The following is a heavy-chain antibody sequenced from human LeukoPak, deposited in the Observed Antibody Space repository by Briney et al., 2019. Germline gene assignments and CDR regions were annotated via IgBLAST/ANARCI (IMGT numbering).Heavy chain of an antibody. CDR3: ARGFILTGVFDY. D-gene: IGHD3-9*01. CDR1: GGSFSGYY. J-gene: IGHJ4*02. Sequence: TSETLSLTCAVFGGSFSGYYWSWIRQPPGKGLEWIGEINHSGSTNYNPSLKSRVTISVDTSKNQFSLKLSSVTAADTAVYYCARGFILTGVFDYWGQGTLVTVSS. V-gene: IGHV4-34*01. CDR2: INHSGST.